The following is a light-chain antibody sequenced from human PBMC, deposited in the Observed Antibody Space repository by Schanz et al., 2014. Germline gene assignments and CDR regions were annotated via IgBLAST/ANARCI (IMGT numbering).Light chain of an antibody. CDR3: AAWDDSLNSWV. V-gene: IGLV2-14*01. Sequence: QSALTQPASVSGSPGQSITISCTGTSSDIGDYDYVSWYQQHPGKAPKLMIYDVSSRPSGVSNRFSGSKSGNTASLTISGLQAEDEADYYCAAWDDSLNSWVFGGGTKLTVL. CDR1: SSDIGDYDY. CDR2: DVS. J-gene: IGLJ3*02.